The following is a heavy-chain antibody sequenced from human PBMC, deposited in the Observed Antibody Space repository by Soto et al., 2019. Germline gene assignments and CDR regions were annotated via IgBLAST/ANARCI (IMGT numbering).Heavy chain of an antibody. CDR2: TYYRSKWYN. D-gene: IGHD3-3*01. J-gene: IGHJ3*02. CDR1: GDSVSSNSAA. Sequence: SQTLSLTCAISGDSVSSNSAAWNWIRQSPSRGLEWLGRTYYRSKWYNDYAVSVKSRITINPDTSKNQFSLQLSSVTPEDTAVYYCARAYYDFWSGTQDAFDIWGQGTMVTLSS. CDR3: ARAYYDFWSGTQDAFDI. V-gene: IGHV6-1*01.